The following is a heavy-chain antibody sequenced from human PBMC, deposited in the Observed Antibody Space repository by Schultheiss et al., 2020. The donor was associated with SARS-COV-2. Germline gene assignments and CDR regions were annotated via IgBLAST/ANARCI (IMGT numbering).Heavy chain of an antibody. D-gene: IGHD3-10*01. V-gene: IGHV3-9*01. J-gene: IGHJ6*02. Sequence: SLKISCAASGFTFDDYAMHWVRQAPGKGLEWVSGISWNSGPIGYADSVKGRFTISRDNAKNSLYLQMNSLRAEDTALYYCAKDIGGRLLWFGESYYYYGMDVWGQGTTVTVSS. CDR2: ISWNSGPI. CDR1: GFTFDDYA. CDR3: AKDIGGRLLWFGESYYYYGMDV.